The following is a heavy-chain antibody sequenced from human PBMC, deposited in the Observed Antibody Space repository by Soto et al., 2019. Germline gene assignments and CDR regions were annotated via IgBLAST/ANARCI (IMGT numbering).Heavy chain of an antibody. CDR1: VYAFTCYG. CDR3: ARDIPVRYGDPFSY. Sequence: SLKFSCRASVYAFTCYGISWVRQAPGQGLEWMGWISAYNGNTNYAQKLQGRVTMTTDTSTSTAYMELRSLRSEDTAVYYCARDIPVRYGDPFSYWGQGTLVTVSS. J-gene: IGHJ4*02. CDR2: ISAYNGNT. V-gene: IGHV1-18*04. D-gene: IGHD4-17*01.